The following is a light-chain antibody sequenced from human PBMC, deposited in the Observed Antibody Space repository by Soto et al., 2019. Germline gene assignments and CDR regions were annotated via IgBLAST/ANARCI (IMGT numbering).Light chain of an antibody. CDR2: DAS. J-gene: IGKJ4*01. V-gene: IGKV3-15*01. CDR3: QQYNFWPPLT. Sequence: EIGMTQSQATLSVSPGERATLTCSASQSVNSNLAWYRQKPGQAPRLLISDASTRATGVPARFSGSGSGTEFTLTISRLQSEDSGIYYCQQYNFWPPLTFGGGTKVEIK. CDR1: QSVNSN.